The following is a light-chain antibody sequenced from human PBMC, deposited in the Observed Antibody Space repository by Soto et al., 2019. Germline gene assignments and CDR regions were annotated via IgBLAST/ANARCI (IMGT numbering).Light chain of an antibody. Sequence: DIRMTQSPSTLSASVGDRVTITCRASQSISTWLAWYQQKPGKAPKVLVHKASSLENGVPSRFSGTGSETEFTLTISSLQPDDFATYYCQHYKHYSQSTFGQGTKLEIK. J-gene: IGKJ2*01. CDR2: KAS. CDR3: QHYKHYSQST. V-gene: IGKV1-5*03. CDR1: QSISTW.